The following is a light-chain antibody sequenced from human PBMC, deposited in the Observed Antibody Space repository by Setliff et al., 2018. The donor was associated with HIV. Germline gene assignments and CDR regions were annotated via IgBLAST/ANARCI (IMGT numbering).Light chain of an antibody. CDR1: SSDVGGYDY. J-gene: IGLJ3*02. V-gene: IGLV2-14*03. CDR2: DVH. CDR3: SSYTASRALV. Sequence: QSALAQPASVSGSPGQSITISCTGSSSDVGGYDYVAWYQRHPGKTPELLIFDVHNRPSGVSHRFSGSKSGNTASLTISGLQAEDEADYYCSSYTASRALVFGGGTKVTVL.